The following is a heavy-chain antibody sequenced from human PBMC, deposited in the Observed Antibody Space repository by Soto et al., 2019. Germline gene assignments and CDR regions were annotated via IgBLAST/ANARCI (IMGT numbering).Heavy chain of an antibody. V-gene: IGHV1-69*06. CDR2: IIPIFGTA. J-gene: IGHJ4*02. Sequence: QVQLVQSGAEVKKPGSSVKVSCKASGGSLSSNAISWVRQAPGQGLEWMGGIIPIFGTANYAQNFQGRVTITADKSTGTAYMEVSSLRSEDTAVYYCARDVGHSSSWMMDHWGQGTLVTVSS. CDR3: ARDVGHSSSWMMDH. D-gene: IGHD6-13*01. CDR1: GGSLSSNA.